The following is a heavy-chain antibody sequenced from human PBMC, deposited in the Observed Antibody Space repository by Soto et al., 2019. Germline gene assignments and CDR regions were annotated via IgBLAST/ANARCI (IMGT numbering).Heavy chain of an antibody. D-gene: IGHD1-26*01. Sequence: GESLKISCKGSGYTFTNYWIGWVRQMPGKGLEWMGIIYPGDSDTEYNPSFQGQVTISADNSIDTAYLEWTTLRASDSAMYYCARHSPATQPGDYWGQGTRVTVSS. J-gene: IGHJ4*02. V-gene: IGHV5-51*01. CDR1: GYTFTNYW. CDR3: ARHSPATQPGDY. CDR2: IYPGDSDT.